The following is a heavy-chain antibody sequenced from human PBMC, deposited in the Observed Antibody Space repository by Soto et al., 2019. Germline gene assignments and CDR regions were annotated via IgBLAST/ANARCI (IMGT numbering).Heavy chain of an antibody. D-gene: IGHD2-15*01. Sequence: SQTLSLTCAISGDSVSSNSAAWNWIRQSPSRGLEWLGRTYYRSKWYNDYAVSVKSRITINPDTSKNQFSLQLNSVTPEDTAVYYCARAEVWYYSCGSCEDAYDFCSQGSMDIGS. CDR1: GDSVSSNSAA. V-gene: IGHV6-1*01. CDR2: TYYRSKWYN. CDR3: ARAEVWYYSCGSCEDAYDF. J-gene: IGHJ3*01.